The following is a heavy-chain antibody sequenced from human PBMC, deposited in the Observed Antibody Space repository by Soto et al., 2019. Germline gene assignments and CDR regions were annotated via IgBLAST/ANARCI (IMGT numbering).Heavy chain of an antibody. CDR2: INHSGST. CDR1: GGSFSGYY. Sequence: SETLSLTCAVYGGSFSGYYWSWIRQPPGKGLEWIGEINHSGSTNYNPSLKSRVTISVDTSKNQFSLKLSSVTAADTAVYYCARGRGSSWYYYYGMDVWGHGTTVAVSS. CDR3: ARGRGSSWYYYYGMDV. J-gene: IGHJ6*02. V-gene: IGHV4-34*01. D-gene: IGHD6-13*01.